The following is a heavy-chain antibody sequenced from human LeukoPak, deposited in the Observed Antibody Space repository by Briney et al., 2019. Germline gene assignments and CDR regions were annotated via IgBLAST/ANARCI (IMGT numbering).Heavy chain of an antibody. CDR1: GYTFTSYG. J-gene: IGHJ4*02. D-gene: IGHD6-13*01. Sequence: ASVKVSCKASGYTFTSYGISWVRQAPGQGLEWMGWISAYNGNTNYAQKLQGRVTMTTDTSTSTAYMELRSLRSDDTAVYYCARCDSSSWCRVCAIGENYWGQGTLVTVSS. CDR2: ISAYNGNT. V-gene: IGHV1-18*04. CDR3: ARCDSSSWCRVCAIGENY.